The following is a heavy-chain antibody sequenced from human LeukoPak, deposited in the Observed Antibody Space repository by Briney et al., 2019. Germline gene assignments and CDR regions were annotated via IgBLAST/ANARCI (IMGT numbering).Heavy chain of an antibody. Sequence: GRSLRLSCAASGFTFSSYGMHWVRQAPGKGLEWVAVIWYDGSNKYYADSVKGRFTISRDNSKNTLYLQMNSLRAEDTAVYYCARVRAAYYYGMDVWGQGTTVTVSS. V-gene: IGHV3-33*01. CDR2: IWYDGSNK. CDR3: ARVRAAYYYGMDV. J-gene: IGHJ6*02. CDR1: GFTFSSYG.